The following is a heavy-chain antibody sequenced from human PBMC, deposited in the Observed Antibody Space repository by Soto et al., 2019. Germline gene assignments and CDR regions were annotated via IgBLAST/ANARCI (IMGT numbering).Heavy chain of an antibody. Sequence: QMTGKGLEWIGIINPTDSDTRYSPSFQGQVTISADKSISTTYLQWSSLKASDTAIYYCARQWNFAYWGQGTLVTVSS. CDR2: INPTDSDT. V-gene: IGHV5-51*07. D-gene: IGHD5-12*01. J-gene: IGHJ4*02. CDR3: ARQWNFAY.